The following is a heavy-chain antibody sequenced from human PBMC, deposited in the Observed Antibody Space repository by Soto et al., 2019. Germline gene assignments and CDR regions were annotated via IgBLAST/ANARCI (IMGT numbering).Heavy chain of an antibody. Sequence: TGGSLRLSCAASGFTFSNYAMSWVRQAPGKGLEWVSGVGGSGDSTYYADSVKGRFTISRDNSKDTLYLQMNSLRAEDTAVYYWAKSPLGYCSGGSCYPPHYFDYWGQGTLVTVSS. V-gene: IGHV3-23*01. D-gene: IGHD2-15*01. CDR3: AKSPLGYCSGGSCYPPHYFDY. CDR2: VGGSGDST. J-gene: IGHJ4*02. CDR1: GFTFSNYA.